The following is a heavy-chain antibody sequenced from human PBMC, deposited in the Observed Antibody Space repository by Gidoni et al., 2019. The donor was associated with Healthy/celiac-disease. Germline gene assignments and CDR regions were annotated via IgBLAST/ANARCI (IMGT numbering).Heavy chain of an antibody. CDR1: GGSISSSSYY. Sequence: QLQLQESGPGLVKPSETLSLTCTVSGGSISSSSYYWSWIRQPPGKGLEWIGSILYSGSTFYNPSLKSRVTISVDTSKNQFSLKLSSVTAADTAVYYCARHRFLKPIDYWGQGTLVTVSS. V-gene: IGHV4-39*01. CDR3: ARHRFLKPIDY. J-gene: IGHJ4*02. CDR2: ILYSGST. D-gene: IGHD3-10*01.